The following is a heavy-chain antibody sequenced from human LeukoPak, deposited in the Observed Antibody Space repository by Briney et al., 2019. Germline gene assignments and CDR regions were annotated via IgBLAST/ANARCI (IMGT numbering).Heavy chain of an antibody. CDR1: GGSFSGYY. J-gene: IGHJ4*02. CDR3: ARVSFGYSSDY. CDR2: INHSGST. D-gene: IGHD2-15*01. V-gene: IGHV4-34*01. Sequence: PSETLSLTCAVYGGSFSGYYWSWIRQPPGKGLEWIGEINHSGSTNYNPSLKSRVTISVDTSKNQFSLKLSSVTAADTAVYYCARVSFGYSSDYWGQGTLVTVSS.